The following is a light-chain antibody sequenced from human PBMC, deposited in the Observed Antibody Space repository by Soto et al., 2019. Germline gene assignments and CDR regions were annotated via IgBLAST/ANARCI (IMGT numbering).Light chain of an antibody. Sequence: IVMTQSPATLSVSPGERATLSCRASQSISSDVAWYRQKPGQPPTLILYGASTRAIGIRARFSGSGSGTEFTLTSNSLQAEDFGTYYFQQYNDWPLSFGGGTKVEIK. J-gene: IGKJ4*01. CDR3: QQYNDWPLS. V-gene: IGKV3-15*01. CDR1: QSISSD. CDR2: GAS.